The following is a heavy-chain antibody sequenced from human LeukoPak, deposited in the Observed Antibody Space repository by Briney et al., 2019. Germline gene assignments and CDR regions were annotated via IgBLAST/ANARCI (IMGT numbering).Heavy chain of an antibody. V-gene: IGHV4-59*01. CDR2: IYYSGST. CDR3: AREEGFNWFDP. CDR1: GGSISSYY. J-gene: IGHJ5*02. Sequence: PSETLSLTCTDSGGSISSYYWSWIRQPPGKGLEWIGYIYYSGSTNYNPSLKSRVTISVDTSKNQFSLKLSSVTAADTAVYYCAREEGFNWFDPWGQGTLVTVSS.